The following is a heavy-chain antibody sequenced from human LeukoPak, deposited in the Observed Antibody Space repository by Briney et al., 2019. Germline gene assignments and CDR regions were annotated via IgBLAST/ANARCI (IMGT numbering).Heavy chain of an antibody. CDR2: INPNSGGT. CDR1: GYTFTGYY. J-gene: IGHJ4*02. CDR3: ARDLGSDSSGYYLPDY. Sequence: ASVKVSCKASGYTFTGYYMHWVRQAPGQGLEWMGWINPNSGGTNYAQKFQGRVTMTRDTSISTAYMELSRLRSDDTAVYYCARDLGSDSSGYYLPDYWGQGTLVTVSS. D-gene: IGHD3-22*01. V-gene: IGHV1-2*02.